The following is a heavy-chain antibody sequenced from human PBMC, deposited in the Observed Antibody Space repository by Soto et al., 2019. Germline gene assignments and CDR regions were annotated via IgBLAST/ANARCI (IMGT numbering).Heavy chain of an antibody. V-gene: IGHV3-30-3*01. Sequence: GGSLRLSCAASGFTFSSYAMHWVRQAPGKGLEWVAVISYDGSNKYYADSVKGRFTISRDNSKNTLYLQMNSLRAEDTAVYYCARGIVVNSSPHRTVYYYYGMDVWGQGTTVTVSS. D-gene: IGHD2-15*01. CDR3: ARGIVVNSSPHRTVYYYYGMDV. CDR2: ISYDGSNK. J-gene: IGHJ6*02. CDR1: GFTFSSYA.